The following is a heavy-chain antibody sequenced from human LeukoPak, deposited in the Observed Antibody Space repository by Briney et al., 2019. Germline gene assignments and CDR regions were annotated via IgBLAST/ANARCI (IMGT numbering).Heavy chain of an antibody. Sequence: GGSLRLSCAASGFTFSSYAMHWVRQAPGKGLEWVAVISYDGSNKYYADSVKGRFTISRDNAKNTLYLQMNSLRAEDTAVYYCARDLGNLRDYWGQGTLVTVSS. J-gene: IGHJ4*02. CDR1: GFTFSSYA. CDR2: ISYDGSNK. V-gene: IGHV3-30*04. D-gene: IGHD2/OR15-2a*01. CDR3: ARDLGNLRDY.